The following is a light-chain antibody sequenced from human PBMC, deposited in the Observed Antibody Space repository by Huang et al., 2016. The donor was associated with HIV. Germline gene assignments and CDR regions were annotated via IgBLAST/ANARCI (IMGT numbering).Light chain of an antibody. CDR3: QQYHSYPRT. J-gene: IGKJ2*01. Sequence: DIQMTQSPSSLSASVGDRVTITCRASQGISYYLAWFQQKPGKAPTSLIYAAASLQSGVPSRCSGGGSGTDFTLTISSLQPEDFAIYYCQQYHSYPRTFGQGTKLEIK. CDR2: AAA. CDR1: QGISYY. V-gene: IGKV1-16*01.